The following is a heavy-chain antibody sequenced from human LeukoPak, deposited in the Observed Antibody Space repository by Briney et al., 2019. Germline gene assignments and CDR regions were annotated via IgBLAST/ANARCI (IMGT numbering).Heavy chain of an antibody. Sequence: GGSLRLSCAASGLTLSSYSMSWVRQAQGKGLEWVSSISSSSSYIYYADSVKGRFTISRDNAKNSLYLQMNSLRAEDTAVYYCARDPQDYWGQGTLVTVSS. CDR1: GLTLSSYS. V-gene: IGHV3-21*01. CDR3: ARDPQDY. J-gene: IGHJ4*02. CDR2: ISSSSSYI.